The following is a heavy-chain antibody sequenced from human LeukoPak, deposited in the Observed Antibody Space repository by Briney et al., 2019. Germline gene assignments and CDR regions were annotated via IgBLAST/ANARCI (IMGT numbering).Heavy chain of an antibody. CDR3: AKEILWFGELLPNYFDY. V-gene: IGHV3-23*01. D-gene: IGHD3-10*01. Sequence: GGSLRLSCAASGFTFSNYAINWVRQAPGKGLEWVSAISGSGGSTYYADSVKGRFTISRDNSKNTLYLQMNSLRAEDTAVYYCAKEILWFGELLPNYFDYWGQGTLVTVSS. CDR1: GFTFSNYA. J-gene: IGHJ4*02. CDR2: ISGSGGST.